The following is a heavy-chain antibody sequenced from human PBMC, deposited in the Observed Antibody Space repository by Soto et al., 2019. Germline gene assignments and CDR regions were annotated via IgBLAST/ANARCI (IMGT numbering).Heavy chain of an antibody. CDR2: IYYGGDT. D-gene: IGHD6-13*01. CDR3: ARLAYSSRGGQFFDY. Sequence: QVQLQESGPGLVEPSQTLSLTCNVSGGSISSGGYHWSWIRQHPGKGLEWIAYIYYGGDTYYNPSLKSRVAISVHTSKKQFSLNLSSATAADTAVYYCARLAYSSRGGQFFDYWGQGVLVTVSS. CDR1: GGSISSGGYH. J-gene: IGHJ4*02. V-gene: IGHV4-31*03.